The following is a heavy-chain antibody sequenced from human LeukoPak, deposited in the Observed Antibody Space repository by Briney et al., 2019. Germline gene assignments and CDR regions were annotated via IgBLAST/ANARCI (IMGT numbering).Heavy chain of an antibody. CDR3: ARGTMVRGVIIYPNWFDP. V-gene: IGHV3-21*01. CDR2: ISRSSSYI. D-gene: IGHD3-10*01. J-gene: IGHJ5*02. Sequence: GGSLRLSCAASGFTFSSYSMNWVRQAPGKGLEWVSSISRSSSYIYYADSVKGRFTISRDNAKNSLYLQMNSLRAEDTAVYYCARGTMVRGVIIYPNWFDPWGQGTLVTVSS. CDR1: GFTFSSYS.